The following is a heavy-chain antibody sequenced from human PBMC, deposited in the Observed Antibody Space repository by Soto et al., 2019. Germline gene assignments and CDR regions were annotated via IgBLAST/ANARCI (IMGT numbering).Heavy chain of an antibody. CDR1: GGSFSGYY. Sequence: PSETLSLTCAVYGGSFSGYYWSWIRQPPGKGLEWIGEINHSGSTNYNPSLKSRVTISVDTSKNQFSLKLSSVTAADTAVYYCARALELRSRASNWFDPWGQGTLVTVSS. CDR2: INHSGST. CDR3: ARALELRSRASNWFDP. V-gene: IGHV4-34*01. D-gene: IGHD1-7*01. J-gene: IGHJ5*02.